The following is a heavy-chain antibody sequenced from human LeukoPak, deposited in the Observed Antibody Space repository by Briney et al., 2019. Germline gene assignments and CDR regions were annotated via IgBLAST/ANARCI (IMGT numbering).Heavy chain of an antibody. D-gene: IGHD3-10*01. CDR1: GEPFSGYY. CDR2: INRHGNT. V-gene: IGHV4-34*01. CDR3: ARGRITMVRGVAFFDY. Sequence: SETLSLTCAVSGEPFSGYYWGWIRQPPGKGLELIGEINRHGNTDYNPSLKSRVSMSIDTSKNQFSLKLSSVTAADTAVYYCARGRITMVRGVAFFDYWGQGTLVTVSS. J-gene: IGHJ4*02.